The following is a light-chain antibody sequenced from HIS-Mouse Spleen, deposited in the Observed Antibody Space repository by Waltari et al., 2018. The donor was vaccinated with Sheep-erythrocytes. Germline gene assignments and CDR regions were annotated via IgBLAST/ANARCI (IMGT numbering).Light chain of an antibody. CDR1: QSISSY. CDR2: AAS. V-gene: IGKV1-39*01. CDR3: QQSYRTPYT. J-gene: IGKJ2*01. Sequence: DIQMTQSPSSLSASVGDRVTITCRASQSISSYLNWYQQKPGKARKLLIYAASSLQSGVPSRFSGSGAGTDFTLTISSLQPEDFATYYWQQSYRTPYTFGQGTKLEIK.